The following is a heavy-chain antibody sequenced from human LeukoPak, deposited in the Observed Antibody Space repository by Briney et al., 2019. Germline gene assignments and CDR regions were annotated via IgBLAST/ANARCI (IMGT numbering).Heavy chain of an antibody. Sequence: SVKVSCKASGFTFTSSAMQWVRQARGQRLEWIGWIVVGSGNTNYAQKFQERVTITRDMSTSTAYMELSSLRSEDTAVYYCARDAMVRGVIILLPDYWGQGTLVTVSS. CDR1: GFTFTSSA. J-gene: IGHJ4*02. CDR3: ARDAMVRGVIILLPDY. V-gene: IGHV1-58*02. D-gene: IGHD3-10*01. CDR2: IVVGSGNT.